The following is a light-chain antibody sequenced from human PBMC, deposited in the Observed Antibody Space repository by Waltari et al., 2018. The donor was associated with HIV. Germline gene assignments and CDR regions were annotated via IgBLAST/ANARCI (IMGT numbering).Light chain of an antibody. J-gene: IGLJ2*01. Sequence: QSVLAQPRSVSGTTGQTVNISCSGSTSNVRNNYVYWYQQVTGVAPKLLIYMNNQRPSGVPDRFSGSKSGTSASLAISGLRTEDDAEYYCAVWDDRLSGRLFGGGTKVTVL. V-gene: IGLV1-47*01. CDR1: TSNVRNNY. CDR2: MNN. CDR3: AVWDDRLSGRL.